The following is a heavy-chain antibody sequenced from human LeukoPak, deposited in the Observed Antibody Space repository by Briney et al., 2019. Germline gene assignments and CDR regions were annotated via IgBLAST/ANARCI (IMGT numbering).Heavy chain of an antibody. V-gene: IGHV1-2*02. Sequence: ASVKVSCKASGYTFIGYYMNWVRQAPGQGLEWMGWINPNSGGTNYAQKFQGRVSMTRDTSISTAYMELSSLRSEDTAVYYCARGQTLAYYDFWRSYNRYYMDVWGKGTTVTVSS. J-gene: IGHJ6*03. CDR3: ARGQTLAYYDFWRSYNRYYMDV. CDR1: GYTFIGYY. D-gene: IGHD3-3*01. CDR2: INPNSGGT.